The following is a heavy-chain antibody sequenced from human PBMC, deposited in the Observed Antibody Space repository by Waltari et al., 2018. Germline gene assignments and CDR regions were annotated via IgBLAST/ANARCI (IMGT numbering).Heavy chain of an antibody. Sequence: QIVLCCGVLFQTRGTLRASWAGPVSSCASYNTHWVRQAPGKGLEWVSLISWDGGSTYYADSVKGRFTISRDNSKNSLYLQMNSLRTEDTALYYCAKDMQLAVAGFLDHWGQGTLVTVSS. CDR3: AKDMQLAVAGFLDH. CDR1: VSSCASYN. V-gene: IGHV3-43*01. CDR2: ISWDGGST. J-gene: IGHJ4*02. D-gene: IGHD6-19*01.